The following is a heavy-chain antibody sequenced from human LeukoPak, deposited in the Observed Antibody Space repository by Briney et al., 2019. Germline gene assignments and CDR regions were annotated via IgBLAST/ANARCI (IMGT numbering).Heavy chain of an antibody. V-gene: IGHV4-59*12. CDR1: GGSISSYY. J-gene: IGHJ5*02. D-gene: IGHD4-17*01. CDR2: IYYSGST. Sequence: SETLSLTCTVSGGSISSYYWSWIRQPPGKGLEWIGYIYYSGSTNYNPSLKSRVTISVDTSKNQFSLKLSSVTAADTAVYYCARGPTVTKGFDPWGQGTLVTVSS. CDR3: ARGPTVTKGFDP.